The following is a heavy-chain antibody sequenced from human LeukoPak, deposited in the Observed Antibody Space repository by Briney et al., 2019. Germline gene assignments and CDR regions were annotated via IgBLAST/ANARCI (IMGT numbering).Heavy chain of an antibody. CDR2: IRYDGSNK. J-gene: IGHJ4*02. V-gene: IGHV3-30*02. CDR1: GFTFSSYA. D-gene: IGHD2-2*01. Sequence: GGSLRLSCAASGFTFSSYAMHWVRQAPGKGLEWVAFIRYDGSNKYYADSVKGRFTISRDNSKNTLYLQMNSLRAEDTAVYYCAKDHRGYCSSTSCYENYFDYWGQGTLVTVSS. CDR3: AKDHRGYCSSTSCYENYFDY.